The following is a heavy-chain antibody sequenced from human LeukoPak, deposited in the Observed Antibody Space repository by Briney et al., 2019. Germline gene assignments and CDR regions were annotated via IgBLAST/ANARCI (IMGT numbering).Heavy chain of an antibody. CDR2: ISGSGGST. J-gene: IGHJ4*02. CDR1: GFTFSSYA. Sequence: GGSLRLSCAASGFTFSSYAMSWVRQAPGKGLEWVSAISGSGGSTYYADSVKGRFTISRDNSKNTLYLQMNNLRAEDTAVYYCAKDTLNWGPDDHYFDYWGQGTLVTVSS. D-gene: IGHD7-27*01. V-gene: IGHV3-23*01. CDR3: AKDTLNWGPDDHYFDY.